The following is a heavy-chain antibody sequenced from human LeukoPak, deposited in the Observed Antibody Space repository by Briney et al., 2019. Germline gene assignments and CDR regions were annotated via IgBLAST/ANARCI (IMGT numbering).Heavy chain of an antibody. D-gene: IGHD4-11*01. CDR3: ARAGGYSNPYYFDY. CDR1: GYTFTGYY. CDR2: INPNSGGT. Sequence: ASVKVSCKASGYTFTGYYMHWVRQAPGQGLEWMGWINPNSGGTNYAQKFQGRVTMTRDTSISTAYMELSRLRSDDTAVYYCARAGGYSNPYYFDYWGQGTLVTVSS. J-gene: IGHJ4*02. V-gene: IGHV1-2*02.